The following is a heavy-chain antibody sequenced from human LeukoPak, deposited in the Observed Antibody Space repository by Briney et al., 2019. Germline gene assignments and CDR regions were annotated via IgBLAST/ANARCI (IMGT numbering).Heavy chain of an antibody. V-gene: IGHV4-59*12. Sequence: SETLPLTCTVSGGSISGYYWSWIRQPPGKGLEWIGYIYYTGSTNYNPSLKSRVTISVDTSKNQFSLKLSSVTAADTAVYYCARGGVSAAAGTGVPHYYYGMDVWGQGTTVTVSS. CDR3: ARGGVSAAAGTGVPHYYYGMDV. CDR1: GGSISGYY. CDR2: IYYTGST. J-gene: IGHJ6*02. D-gene: IGHD6-13*01.